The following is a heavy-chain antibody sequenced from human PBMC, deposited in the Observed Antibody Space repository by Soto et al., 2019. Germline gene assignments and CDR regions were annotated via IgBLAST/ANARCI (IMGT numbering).Heavy chain of an antibody. Sequence: PSETLSLTCTVSGGSVSSGSYYWSWIRQPPGKGLEWIGYIYYSGSTNYNPSLKSRVTISVDTSKNQFSLKLSSVTAADTAVYYCARVLPGIAAAYDAFDVWGRGTMVTVSS. V-gene: IGHV4-61*01. J-gene: IGHJ3*01. D-gene: IGHD6-13*01. CDR3: ARVLPGIAAAYDAFDV. CDR2: IYYSGST. CDR1: GGSVSSGSYY.